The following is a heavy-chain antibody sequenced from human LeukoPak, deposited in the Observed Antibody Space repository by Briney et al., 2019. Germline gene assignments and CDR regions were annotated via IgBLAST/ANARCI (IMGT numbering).Heavy chain of an antibody. Sequence: GGSLRLSCAASGFTFSSYAMSWVRQAPGRGLEWVANINEDGSVKYYVDSVKGRFTISRDNAKKLVYLQMNSLRAEETAVYYCARDLGGPWNYWGQGALVTVSS. V-gene: IGHV3-7*01. CDR2: INEDGSVK. CDR1: GFTFSSYA. J-gene: IGHJ4*02. CDR3: ARDLGGPWNY. D-gene: IGHD3-3*01.